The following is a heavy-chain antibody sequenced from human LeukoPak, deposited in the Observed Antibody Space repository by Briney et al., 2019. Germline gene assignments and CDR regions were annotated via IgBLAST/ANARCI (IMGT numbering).Heavy chain of an antibody. CDR3: ARDLTYDFWSGYPS. Sequence: ASVKVSCKASGYTFTGYYMHWERQAPGQGLEWMGRINPNSGGTNYAQKFQGRVTMTRDTSISTAYMELSRLRSDDTAVYYCARDLTYDFWSGYPSWGQGTLDTVSS. J-gene: IGHJ4*02. V-gene: IGHV1-2*06. CDR1: GYTFTGYY. CDR2: INPNSGGT. D-gene: IGHD3-3*01.